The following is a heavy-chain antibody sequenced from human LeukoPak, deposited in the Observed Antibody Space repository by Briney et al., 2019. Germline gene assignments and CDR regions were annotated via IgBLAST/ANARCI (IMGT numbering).Heavy chain of an antibody. CDR3: AKGRGGSCIDY. D-gene: IGHD2-15*01. Sequence: PGGSLRLSCAASGFTFSSYWMSWVRQAPGKGLEWVANIKQDGSEKYYVDSVKGRFTISRDNAKNTLYLQMNSLRAEDTALYYCAKGRGGSCIDYWGQGTLVTVSS. J-gene: IGHJ4*02. V-gene: IGHV3-7*03. CDR2: IKQDGSEK. CDR1: GFTFSSYW.